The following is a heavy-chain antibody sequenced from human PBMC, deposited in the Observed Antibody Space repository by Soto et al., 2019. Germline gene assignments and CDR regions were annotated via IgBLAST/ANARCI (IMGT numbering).Heavy chain of an antibody. CDR2: IYPGDSDT. CDR1: GYSFTSYW. J-gene: IGHJ3*02. V-gene: IGHV5-51*01. D-gene: IGHD3-22*01. Sequence: GESLKISCKGSGYSFTSYWIGWVRQMPGKGLEWMGIIYPGDSDTRYSPSFQGQVTISADKSISTAYLQWSSLKASDTAMYYCARHXRTYYYDSSGYPDAFDIWGQGTMVTVSS. CDR3: ARHXRTYYYDSSGYPDAFDI.